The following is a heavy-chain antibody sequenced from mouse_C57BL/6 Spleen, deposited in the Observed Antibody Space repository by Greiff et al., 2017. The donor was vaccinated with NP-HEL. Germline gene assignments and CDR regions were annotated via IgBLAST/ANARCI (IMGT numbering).Heavy chain of an antibody. Sequence: QVQLKQPGAELVMPGASVKLSCKASGYTFTSYWMHWVKQRPGQGLEWIGEIDPSDSYTNYNQKFKGKSTLTVDKSSSTAYMQLSSLTSEDSAVYYCARTRDGAWFAYWGQGTLVTVSA. CDR2: IDPSDSYT. CDR3: ARTRDGAWFAY. V-gene: IGHV1-69*01. J-gene: IGHJ3*01. D-gene: IGHD1-1*01. CDR1: GYTFTSYW.